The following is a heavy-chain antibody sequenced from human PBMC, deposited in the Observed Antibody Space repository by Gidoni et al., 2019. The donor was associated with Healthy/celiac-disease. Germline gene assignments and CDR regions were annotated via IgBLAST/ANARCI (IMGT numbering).Heavy chain of an antibody. J-gene: IGHJ6*02. D-gene: IGHD6-13*01. CDR2: ISGSGGST. CDR1: GFTFSRYA. Sequence: EVQLLESGGGLVQPGGSLRLSCAASGFTFSRYAMSWVRQAPGKGLEWVSAISGSGGSTYYADSVKGRFTISRDNSKNTLYLQMNSLRAEDTAVYYCAKGGVSGSSSWYVENNEDYYYYGMDVWGQGTTVTVSS. CDR3: AKGGVSGSSSWYVENNEDYYYYGMDV. V-gene: IGHV3-23*01.